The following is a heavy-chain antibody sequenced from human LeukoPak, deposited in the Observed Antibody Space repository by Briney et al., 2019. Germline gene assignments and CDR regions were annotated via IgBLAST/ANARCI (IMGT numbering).Heavy chain of an antibody. D-gene: IGHD1-26*01. CDR2: INWNGGST. CDR3: ARASGGSYLYYFDY. V-gene: IGHV3-20*04. CDR1: GFIFDDFG. J-gene: IGHJ4*02. Sequence: RPGGSLRLSCAASGFIFDDFGMNWVRQVPGKGLEWVSGINWNGGSTGYADSVKGRFTISRDNAKNALYLQMNSLRAEDTALYYCARASGGSYLYYFDYWGQGTLVTVSS.